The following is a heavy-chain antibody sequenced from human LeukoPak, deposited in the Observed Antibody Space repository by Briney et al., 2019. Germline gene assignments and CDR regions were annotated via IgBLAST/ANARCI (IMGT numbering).Heavy chain of an antibody. V-gene: IGHV3-11*01. CDR3: TRDPRRLDY. J-gene: IGHJ4*02. CDR1: GFTFSDYN. Sequence: GGSLRLSCAASGFTFSDYNMRWIRQAPGKGLEWVSSISRSGSTKYYADSVKGRFTISRDNAKNSLYLQMNSLRAEDTAVYYCTRDPRRLDYWGQGTLVTVSS. CDR2: ISRSGSTK.